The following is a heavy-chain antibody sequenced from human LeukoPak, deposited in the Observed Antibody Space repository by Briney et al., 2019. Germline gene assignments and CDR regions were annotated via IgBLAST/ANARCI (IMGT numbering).Heavy chain of an antibody. CDR1: GYIFTNYY. J-gene: IGHJ4*02. CDR2: INPNSGGT. V-gene: IGHV1-2*02. D-gene: IGHD5-24*01. CDR3: ARDRRDGYKGN. Sequence: ASVKVSCKAAGYIFTNYYMHWVRQAPGQGLEWMGWINPNSGGTNYAQKFQGRVTMTRDTSISTAYMELSRLRSDDTAVYYCARDRRDGYKGNWGQGTLVTVSS.